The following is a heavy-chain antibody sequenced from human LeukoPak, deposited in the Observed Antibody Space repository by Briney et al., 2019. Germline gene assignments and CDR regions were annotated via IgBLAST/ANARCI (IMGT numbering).Heavy chain of an antibody. CDR1: GFTFGDYA. Sequence: PGRSLRLSCAASGFTFGDYAMHWVRQAPGKGLEWVSGISWNSGSIGYADSVKGRFTISRDNAKNSLYLQMDSLRAEDTALYYCARPYSSSWYGGFDYWGQGTLVTVSS. V-gene: IGHV3-9*01. CDR2: ISWNSGSI. CDR3: ARPYSSSWYGGFDY. J-gene: IGHJ4*02. D-gene: IGHD6-13*01.